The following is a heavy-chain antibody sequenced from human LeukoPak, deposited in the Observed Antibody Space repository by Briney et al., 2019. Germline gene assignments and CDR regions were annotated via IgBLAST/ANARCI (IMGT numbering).Heavy chain of an antibody. CDR2: INSDGSST. Sequence: GGSLRLSCAASGFTFSSYWMHWVRQAPGKGLVWVSRINSDGSSTSYADSVKGRFTISRDNSKNTLYLQMGSLRAEDMAVYYCVRGGGVVAGTYDYWGQGTLVTVSS. D-gene: IGHD6-19*01. CDR3: VRGGGVVAGTYDY. CDR1: GFTFSSYW. J-gene: IGHJ4*02. V-gene: IGHV3-74*01.